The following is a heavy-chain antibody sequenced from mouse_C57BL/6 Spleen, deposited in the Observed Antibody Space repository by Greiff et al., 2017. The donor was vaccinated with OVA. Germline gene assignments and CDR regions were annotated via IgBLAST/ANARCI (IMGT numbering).Heavy chain of an antibody. V-gene: IGHV5-4*01. CDR1: GFTFSSYA. J-gene: IGHJ4*01. CDR2: ISDGGSYT. Sequence: EVHLVASGGGLVKPGGSLKLSCAASGFTFSSYAMSWVRQTPEKRLEWVATISDGGSYTYYPDNVKGRFTISRDNAKNNLYLQMSHLKSEDTAMYYCARAYYSNYAAMDYWGQGTSVTVSS. D-gene: IGHD2-5*01. CDR3: ARAYYSNYAAMDY.